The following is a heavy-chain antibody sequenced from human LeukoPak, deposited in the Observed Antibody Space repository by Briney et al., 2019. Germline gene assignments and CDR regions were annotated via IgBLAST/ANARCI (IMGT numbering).Heavy chain of an antibody. J-gene: IGHJ5*02. CDR3: ARGYYGSGSYAYNWFDP. CDR1: GGSFSGYY. V-gene: IGHV4-34*01. CDR2: INHSGST. D-gene: IGHD3-10*01. Sequence: SETLSLTCAVYGGSFSGYYWSWIRQPPGKGLEWIGEINHSGSTNYNPSLKSRVTISVDASKNQFSLKLSSVTAADTAVYYCARGYYGSGSYAYNWFDPWGQGTLVTVSS.